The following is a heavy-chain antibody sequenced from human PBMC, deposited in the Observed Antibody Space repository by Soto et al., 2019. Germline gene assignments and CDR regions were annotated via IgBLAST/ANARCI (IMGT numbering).Heavy chain of an antibody. J-gene: IGHJ4*02. D-gene: IGHD1-26*01. CDR3: ARGVSAGVDY. CDR2: MQPSTGRT. V-gene: IGHV1-8*01. Sequence: QVQLVQSGAEVREPGASMKVSCKASGYSFTSLYINWVRQTAGQGLEWMGWMQPSTGRTGYAQKFQVRVTMTRDTSINTAYMKLTTLTSDATAFYYCARGVSAGVDYWGQGTLVTVSS. CDR1: GYSFTSLY.